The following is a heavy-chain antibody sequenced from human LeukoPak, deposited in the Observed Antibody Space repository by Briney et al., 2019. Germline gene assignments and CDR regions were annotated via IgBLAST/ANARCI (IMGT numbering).Heavy chain of an antibody. D-gene: IGHD3-22*01. CDR3: ARGGALWTMMN. CDR1: GGSISSSNYY. V-gene: IGHV4-39*07. CDR2: IYYSGCT. J-gene: IGHJ4*02. Sequence: SSETLSLTCTVSGGSISSSNYYWGWIRQPPGKGLEWIGSIYYSGCTYYSPSLKSRVTLSVDTSKNQFSLKLNSVTAADTAVYYCARGGALWTMMNWGQGTLVTVSS.